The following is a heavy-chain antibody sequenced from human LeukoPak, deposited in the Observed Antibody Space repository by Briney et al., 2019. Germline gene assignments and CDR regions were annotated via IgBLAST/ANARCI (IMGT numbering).Heavy chain of an antibody. D-gene: IGHD6-13*01. CDR1: GGSISSGSYY. J-gene: IGHJ4*02. CDR3: ARRSLYSPFDY. CDR2: IYTSGST. Sequence: SETLSLTCTVSGGSISSGSYYWSWIRQPAGKGLEWIGRIYTSGSTNYNPSLKSRVTISVDTSKNQFSLKLSSVTAADTAVYYCARRSLYSPFDYWGQGTLVTVSS. V-gene: IGHV4-61*02.